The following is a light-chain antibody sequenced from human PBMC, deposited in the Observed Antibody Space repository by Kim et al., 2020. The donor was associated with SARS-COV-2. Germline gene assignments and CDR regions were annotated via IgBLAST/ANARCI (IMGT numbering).Light chain of an antibody. CDR1: NIGSTD. Sequence: SYELTQPLSVSVALGQTARFTCGANNIGSTDVHWYQQKPGQAPVVVIYRDSNRPSGIPERFSGSKSGNTATLTINRAQAGDEADYYCHLWDSSTAVFGGGTKLTVL. CDR2: RDS. CDR3: HLWDSSTAV. J-gene: IGLJ3*02. V-gene: IGLV3-9*01.